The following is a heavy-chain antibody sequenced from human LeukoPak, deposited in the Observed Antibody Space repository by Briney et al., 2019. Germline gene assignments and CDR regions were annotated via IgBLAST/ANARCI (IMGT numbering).Heavy chain of an antibody. Sequence: GGSLRLSCAASGFTVSIYSLNWVRQAPGKGLEWVAYIGRSGDRTTKYADSVKGRFTISRDNAEDSLFLQMNSLRVEDTAVYYCAVPPLSGTGSSRPLAGVDVWGQGTTVTVS. J-gene: IGHJ6*02. D-gene: IGHD3-10*01. V-gene: IGHV3-48*04. CDR3: AVPPLSGTGSSRPLAGVDV. CDR1: GFTVSIYS. CDR2: IGRSGDRTT.